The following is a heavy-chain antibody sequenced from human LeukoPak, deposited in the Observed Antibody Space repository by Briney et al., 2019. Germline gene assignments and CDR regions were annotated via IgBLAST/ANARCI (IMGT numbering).Heavy chain of an antibody. V-gene: IGHV3-30-3*01. CDR1: GFTFSSYA. J-gene: IGHJ4*02. CDR2: ISYDGSNK. D-gene: IGHD4-11*01. CDR3: AKDLGNYVTGY. Sequence: GGSLRLSCAASGFTFSSYAMHWVRQAPGKGLEWVAVISYDGSNKYYADSVKGRFTISRDNSKNTLYLQMNSLRAEDTAVYYCAKDLGNYVTGYWGQGTLVTVSS.